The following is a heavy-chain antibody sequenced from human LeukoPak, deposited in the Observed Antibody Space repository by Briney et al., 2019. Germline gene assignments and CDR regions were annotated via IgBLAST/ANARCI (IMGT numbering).Heavy chain of an antibody. V-gene: IGHV1-46*01. J-gene: IGHJ4*02. CDR1: GSGYTFSSDY. CDR2: IIPSGGRT. CDR3: ARDGSFFNFDH. D-gene: IGHD3-10*01. Sequence: GASVKVSCKASGSGYTFSSDYMHWVRQAPGQGLEWMGRIIPSGGRTIYAQKFQGRLTLTRDMSTGTFYMELSSLRSDDTAVYYCARDGSFFNFDHWGQGALVTVSS.